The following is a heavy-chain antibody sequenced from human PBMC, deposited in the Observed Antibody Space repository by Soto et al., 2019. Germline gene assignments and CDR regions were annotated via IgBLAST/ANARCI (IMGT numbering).Heavy chain of an antibody. CDR1: GASINTGGFY. CDR3: ARVRVTTESFDS. D-gene: IGHD4-17*01. J-gene: IGHJ4*02. Sequence: SETLSLTCSVSGASINTGGFYWSWVRQYPGKGLDWIGYGSHTGSRYLNPSLRSRITISLDTPNNQFSLRLTSVTAADTAVYYCARVRVTTESFDSWGQGSLVTVSS. CDR2: GSHTGSR. V-gene: IGHV4-31*03.